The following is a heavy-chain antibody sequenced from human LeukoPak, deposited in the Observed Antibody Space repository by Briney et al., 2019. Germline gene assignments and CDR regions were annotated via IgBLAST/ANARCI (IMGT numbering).Heavy chain of an antibody. D-gene: IGHD2-15*01. CDR1: GGSFSGYY. CDR3: ARGLGGY. CDR2: INHSGST. J-gene: IGHJ4*02. Sequence: SETLSLTCAVYGGSFSGYYWSWIRQPPGKGLEWIGEINHSGSTNYNPSLKSRVTISVDTSKNQFSPKLSSVTAADTAVYYCARGLGGYWGQGTLVTVSS. V-gene: IGHV4-34*01.